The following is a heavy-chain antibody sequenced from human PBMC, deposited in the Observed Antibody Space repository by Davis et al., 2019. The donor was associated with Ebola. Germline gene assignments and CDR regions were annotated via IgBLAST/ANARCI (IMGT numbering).Heavy chain of an antibody. CDR1: GDTFSSYA. CDR2: ITPFFGTA. J-gene: IGHJ6*02. D-gene: IGHD6-13*01. CDR3: ARDKGYSSSWINYYYGMDV. V-gene: IGHV1-69*13. Sequence: SVKVSCKASGDTFSSYAISWVRQAPGQGLEWMGGITPFFGTANYAQKFQGRVTITADESTSTAYMELSSLRSEDTAVYYCARDKGYSSSWINYYYGMDVWGQGTTVTVSS.